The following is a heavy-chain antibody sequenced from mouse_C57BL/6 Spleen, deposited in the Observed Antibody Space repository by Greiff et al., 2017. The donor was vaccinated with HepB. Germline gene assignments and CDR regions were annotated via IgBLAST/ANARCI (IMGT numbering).Heavy chain of an antibody. Sequence: QVQLQQSGAELVKPGASVKISCKASGYAFSSYWMNWVKQRPGKGLEWIGQIYPGDGDTNYNGKFKGKATLTADKSSSTAYMQLSSLTSEDSAVYLCAREVYGNPMDYWGQGTSVTVSS. D-gene: IGHD2-1*01. CDR3: AREVYGNPMDY. V-gene: IGHV1-80*01. CDR2: IYPGDGDT. J-gene: IGHJ4*01. CDR1: GYAFSSYW.